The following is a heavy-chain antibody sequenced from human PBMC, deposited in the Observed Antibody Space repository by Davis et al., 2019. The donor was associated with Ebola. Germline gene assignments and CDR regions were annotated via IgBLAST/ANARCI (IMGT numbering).Heavy chain of an antibody. V-gene: IGHV3-73*01. Sequence: GESLKISCAASGFTFSGSAMHWVRPASGKGLEWGGRIRSKANNYATAYAASVKGRFTISRDDSKNTAYLQMNSLRDEDTAVYYCARDRFAYSSSSGFDYWGQGTLVTVSS. CDR3: ARDRFAYSSSSGFDY. D-gene: IGHD6-6*01. CDR1: GFTFSGSA. J-gene: IGHJ4*02. CDR2: IRSKANNYAT.